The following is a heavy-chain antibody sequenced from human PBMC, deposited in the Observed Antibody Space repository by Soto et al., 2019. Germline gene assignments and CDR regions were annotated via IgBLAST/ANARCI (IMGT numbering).Heavy chain of an antibody. CDR3: ARGMTDYGQPNHDAFYI. D-gene: IGHD4-17*01. CDR1: GYTFTSYG. V-gene: IGHV1-18*01. J-gene: IGHJ3*02. CDR2: ISAYNGNT. Sequence: ASVKVSCKASGYTFTSYGISWVRQAPGQGLEWMGWISAYNGNTNYAQKLQGRVTMTTDTSTSTAYMELRSLRSDDTAVYYCARGMTDYGQPNHDAFYIWSQVTMVTVSS.